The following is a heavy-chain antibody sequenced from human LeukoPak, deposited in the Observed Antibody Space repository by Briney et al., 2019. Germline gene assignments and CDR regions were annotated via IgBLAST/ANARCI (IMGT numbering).Heavy chain of an antibody. CDR3: ARAGYSSSWYLFSWFDP. D-gene: IGHD6-13*01. J-gene: IGHJ5*02. CDR1: GGSISSGGYS. V-gene: IGHV4-30-2*01. CDR2: IYHSGST. Sequence: SQTLSLTCAVSGGSISSGGYSWSWIRQPPGKGLEWIGYIYHSGSTYYNPSLKSRVTISVDRSKNQFSLKLSSVTAADTAVYYCARAGYSSSWYLFSWFDPWGQGTLVTVSS.